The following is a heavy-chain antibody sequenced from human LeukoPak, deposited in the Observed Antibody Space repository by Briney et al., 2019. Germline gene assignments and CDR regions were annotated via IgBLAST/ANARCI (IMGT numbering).Heavy chain of an antibody. CDR2: INPNSGGT. Sequence: ASVKVSCKASGYTFTGYYMHWVRQAPGQGLEWMGWINPNSGGTNYAQKFQGRVTMTRDTSISTAYRELSRLRSDDTAVYYCARASTAAARRDWFDPWGQGTLVTVSS. V-gene: IGHV1-2*02. D-gene: IGHD6-6*01. CDR1: GYTFTGYY. J-gene: IGHJ5*02. CDR3: ARASTAAARRDWFDP.